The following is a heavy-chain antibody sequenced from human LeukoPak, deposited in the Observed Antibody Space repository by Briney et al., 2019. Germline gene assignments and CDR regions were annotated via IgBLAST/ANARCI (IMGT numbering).Heavy chain of an antibody. V-gene: IGHV3-21*01. CDR2: ISSSSSYI. J-gene: IGHJ4*02. Sequence: PGGSLRLSCVASGFTFSTYEMNWVRQAPGKGLEWVSFISSSSSYIYYADSVKGRFTISRDNAKNSLYLQMNSLRAEDTAVYYCARVGDTIFWHYFDYWGQGTLVTVSS. D-gene: IGHD3-9*01. CDR1: GFTFSTYE. CDR3: ARVGDTIFWHYFDY.